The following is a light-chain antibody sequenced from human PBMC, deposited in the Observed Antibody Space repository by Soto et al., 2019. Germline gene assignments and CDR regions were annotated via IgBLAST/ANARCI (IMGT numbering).Light chain of an antibody. V-gene: IGLV2-8*01. CDR3: SSYGGSNTVV. Sequence: QAVVTQPPSASGSPGQSVTISCTGSSSDVGGYNYVSWYQQHPGKAPKLMIYEVSKRPSGVPDRLSGSKSGNTASLTVSGLQAEDEADYYCSSYGGSNTVVFGGWTKLTVL. CDR1: SSDVGGYNY. CDR2: EVS. J-gene: IGLJ2*01.